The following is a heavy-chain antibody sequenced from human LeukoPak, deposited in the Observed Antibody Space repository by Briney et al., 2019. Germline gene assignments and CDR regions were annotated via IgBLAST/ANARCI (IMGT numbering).Heavy chain of an antibody. J-gene: IGHJ4*02. CDR1: GYSFTSYW. CDR3: ARAGKVVPAANMV. V-gene: IGHV5-51*03. Sequence: KSGEPLKISCKGSGYSFTSYWIGGVRQTPGKALEWRRRSSPSASDTRYSPSFQGPVTISADKSISTAYLQWSSLKASDTAMYYCARAGKVVPAANMVWGQGTLVTVSS. D-gene: IGHD2-2*01. CDR2: SSPSASDT.